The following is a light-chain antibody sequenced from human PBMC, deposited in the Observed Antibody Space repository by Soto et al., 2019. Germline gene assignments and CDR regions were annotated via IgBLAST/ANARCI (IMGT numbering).Light chain of an antibody. Sequence: QSALTQPRSVSGSPGQSVTISCTGTTGDVGAYDFVSWYQHHPAKAPKLMIYDASKRPSGVPDRFSASKSGNTASLTISGLQAEDEADYYCSSYTSSSTLVFGGGTKLTVL. CDR2: DAS. J-gene: IGLJ2*01. CDR1: TGDVGAYDF. CDR3: SSYTSSSTLV. V-gene: IGLV2-11*01.